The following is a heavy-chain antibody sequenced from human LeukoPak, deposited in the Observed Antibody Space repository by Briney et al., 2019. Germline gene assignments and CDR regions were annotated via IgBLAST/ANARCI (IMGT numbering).Heavy chain of an antibody. D-gene: IGHD6-13*01. Sequence: PGGSLRLSCATCVFHLCTLWVHCLRQAPGKGLVWVARINSDGNIISYADSVKGRFTISRDNAKITLYLQMSSLRAEDTAVYYCATYLTLDSTWGQGTLVSVSS. CDR1: VFHLCTLW. CDR3: ATYLTLDST. J-gene: IGHJ5*02. V-gene: IGHV3-74*01. CDR2: INSDGNII.